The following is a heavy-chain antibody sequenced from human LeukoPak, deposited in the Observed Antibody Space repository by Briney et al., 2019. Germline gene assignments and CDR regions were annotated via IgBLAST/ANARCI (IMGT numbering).Heavy chain of an antibody. CDR3: AREGFYGSGSYYKSGGNWFDP. D-gene: IGHD3-10*01. J-gene: IGHJ5*02. V-gene: IGHV4-38-2*02. CDR1: GYSISSGYY. Sequence: SVTLSLTCTVSGYSISSGYYWGWIRQPPGKGLEWIGSIYHSGSTYYNPSLKSRVTISVDTPKNQFSLKLSSVTAADTAVYYCAREGFYGSGSYYKSGGNWFDPWGQGTLVTVSS. CDR2: IYHSGST.